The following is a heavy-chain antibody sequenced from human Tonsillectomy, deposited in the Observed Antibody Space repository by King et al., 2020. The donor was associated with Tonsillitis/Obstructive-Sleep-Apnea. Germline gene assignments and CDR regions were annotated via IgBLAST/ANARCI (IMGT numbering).Heavy chain of an antibody. CDR2: IAYDGSNK. V-gene: IGHV3-30*01. J-gene: IGHJ4*02. CDR3: ASESLHCSGGSCYSDFDY. D-gene: IGHD2-15*01. CDR1: GFTFSSYA. Sequence: VQLVESGGGVVQPGRSLRLSCAASGFTFSSYAMHWVRQAPGKGLEWVAVIAYDGSNKYYADSVTGRFTISRDNSKNTLSLPMNSLRAEDTAVYYCASESLHCSGGSCYSDFDYWGQGTLVTVSS.